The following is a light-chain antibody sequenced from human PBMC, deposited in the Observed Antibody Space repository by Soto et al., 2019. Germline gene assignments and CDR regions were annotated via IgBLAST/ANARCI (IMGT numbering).Light chain of an antibody. CDR3: LSFDSSLTVV. V-gene: IGLV1-40*01. CDR2: GNT. CDR1: SSNIGACYD. J-gene: IGLJ2*01. Sequence: QSVLTQPPSVSGSPGQRVTISCTGSSSNIGACYDVYWYQQLPGRAPKLLIYGNTNRPSGVPDRFSGSKSGTTASLAITGLQAEDEADYYCLSFDSSLTVVFGGGTKLTVL.